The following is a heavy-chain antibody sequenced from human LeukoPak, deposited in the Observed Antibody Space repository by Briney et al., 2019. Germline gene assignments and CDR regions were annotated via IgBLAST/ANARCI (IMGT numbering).Heavy chain of an antibody. V-gene: IGHV7-4-1*02. D-gene: IGHD3-22*01. CDR2: IDTNTGNP. CDR1: GYTLTNYT. Sequence: ASVKVSCKASGYTLTNYTINWERLVPGQGLEWMGWIDTNTGNPTYAQGFTGRFVFSLDTSVTTSYLQISSLTAEDTAVYYCTRGRDTTGYFVYWGQGTLVTVSS. J-gene: IGHJ4*02. CDR3: TRGRDTTGYFVY.